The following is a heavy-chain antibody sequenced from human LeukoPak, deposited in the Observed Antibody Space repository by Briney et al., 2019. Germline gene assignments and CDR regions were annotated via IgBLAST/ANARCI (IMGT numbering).Heavy chain of an antibody. D-gene: IGHD1-1*01. J-gene: IGHJ4*02. Sequence: GGSLRLSCAASGFTFTNYALSWVRQAPGKGLEWVSTISDGGGSTYYADSVKGRFTISRDNSENTLYLQMNSLRAEDTAVYYCAKEGGNNWYSFDYWGQGTLVTVSS. V-gene: IGHV3-23*01. CDR1: GFTFTNYA. CDR3: AKEGGNNWYSFDY. CDR2: ISDGGGST.